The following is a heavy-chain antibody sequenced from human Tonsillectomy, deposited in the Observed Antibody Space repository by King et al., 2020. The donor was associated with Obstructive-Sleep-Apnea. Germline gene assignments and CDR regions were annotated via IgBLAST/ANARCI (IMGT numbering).Heavy chain of an antibody. CDR2: IYYSGNT. J-gene: IGHJ4*02. CDR1: GGSISSSSYY. CDR3: AREAAISAGGFVFDY. Sequence: QLQESGPGLVKPSETPSFTCTVSGGSISSSSYYWGWIRQPPGKGLEWIGSIYYSGNTYYNPSLKSRVTISVDTSKNQFSLKLSSVTAADTAVYYCAREAAISAGGFVFDYWGQGTLVTVSS. D-gene: IGHD6-13*01. V-gene: IGHV4-39*07.